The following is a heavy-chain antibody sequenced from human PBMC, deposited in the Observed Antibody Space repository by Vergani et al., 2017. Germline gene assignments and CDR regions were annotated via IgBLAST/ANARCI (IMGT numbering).Heavy chain of an antibody. Sequence: VQLLESGGGLVQPGGSLRLSCAASGFTFSSYAMHWVRQAPGKGLEWVAVISYDGSNKYYADSVKGRFTISRDNSKNTLYLQMNSLRAEDTAVYYCARDPRPNYYDILTGYSQGNHDAFDIWGQGTMVTVSS. D-gene: IGHD3-9*01. CDR2: ISYDGSNK. CDR3: ARDPRPNYYDILTGYSQGNHDAFDI. V-gene: IGHV3-30*04. CDR1: GFTFSSYA. J-gene: IGHJ3*02.